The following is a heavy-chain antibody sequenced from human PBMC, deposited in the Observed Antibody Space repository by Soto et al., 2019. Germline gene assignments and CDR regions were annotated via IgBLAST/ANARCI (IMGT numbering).Heavy chain of an antibody. J-gene: IGHJ6*02. Sequence: ASVKVSCKASGYTFTGYYMHWVRQAPGQGLEWMGWINPNSGGTNYAQKFQGRVTMTRDTSISTAYMELSRLRSDDTAVYYCASRRLLWFGELSSSYNYYYGMDVWGQGTTVTVPS. V-gene: IGHV1-2*02. D-gene: IGHD3-10*01. CDR1: GYTFTGYY. CDR3: ASRRLLWFGELSSSYNYYYGMDV. CDR2: INPNSGGT.